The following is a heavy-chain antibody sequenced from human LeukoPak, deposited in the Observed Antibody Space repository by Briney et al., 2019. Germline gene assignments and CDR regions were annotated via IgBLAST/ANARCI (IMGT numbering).Heavy chain of an antibody. V-gene: IGHV1-8*03. CDR1: GYTFTSYD. Sequence: ASVKVSCKASGYTFTSYDINWVRQATGQGLEWMGWMNPNSGNTGYAQKFQGRVTITRNTSISTAYMELSSLRSEDTAVYYCARENYYDSSGYSLYYYYGMDVWGQGTTVTVSS. CDR3: ARENYYDSSGYSLYYYYGMDV. J-gene: IGHJ6*02. D-gene: IGHD3-22*01. CDR2: MNPNSGNT.